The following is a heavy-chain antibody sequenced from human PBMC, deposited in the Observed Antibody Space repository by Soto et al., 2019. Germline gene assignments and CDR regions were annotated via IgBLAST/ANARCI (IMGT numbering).Heavy chain of an antibody. Sequence: SETLSLTCTVSGGSISSYYWSWIRQPPGKGLEWIGYIYYSGSTNYNPSLKSRVTISVDTSKNQFSLKLSSVTAADTAVYYCARGRRAGSITHFDYWGQGTLVTVSS. D-gene: IGHD3-10*01. CDR3: ARGRRAGSITHFDY. V-gene: IGHV4-59*01. CDR1: GGSISSYY. CDR2: IYYSGST. J-gene: IGHJ4*02.